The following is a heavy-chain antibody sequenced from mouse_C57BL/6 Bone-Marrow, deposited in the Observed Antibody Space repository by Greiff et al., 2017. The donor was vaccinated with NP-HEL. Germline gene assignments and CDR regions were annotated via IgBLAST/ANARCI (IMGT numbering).Heavy chain of an antibody. CDR1: GYTFTSYW. V-gene: IGHV1-53*01. CDR2: INPSNGAT. Sequence: QVQLQQPGTELVKPGASVKLSCKASGYTFTSYWMYWVKQRPGQGLDWIGNINPSNGATNYNEKFKSKATLTVDKSSSTAYMQLSSLTSEDSAVYDCARDSGYAFDYWGQGTTLTVSS. CDR3: ARDSGYAFDY. D-gene: IGHD3-2*02. J-gene: IGHJ2*01.